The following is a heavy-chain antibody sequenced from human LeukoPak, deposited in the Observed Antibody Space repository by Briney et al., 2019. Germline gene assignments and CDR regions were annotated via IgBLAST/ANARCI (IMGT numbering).Heavy chain of an antibody. CDR3: ARTETYYGSGSYFDAFDI. D-gene: IGHD3-10*01. J-gene: IGHJ3*02. V-gene: IGHV5-51*01. Sequence: GESLKISCKTFGYSFANYWIGWVRQMPGKGLEWMGIIFPGDSDTRYSPSFQGQVTISADKSISTAYLQWSSLKASDTAMYYCARTETYYGSGSYFDAFDIWGQGTMVTVSS. CDR2: IFPGDSDT. CDR1: GYSFANYW.